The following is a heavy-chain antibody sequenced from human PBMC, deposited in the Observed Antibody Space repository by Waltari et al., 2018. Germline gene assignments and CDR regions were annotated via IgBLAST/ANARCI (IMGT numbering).Heavy chain of an antibody. Sequence: EVQLVESGGGLVKPGGSLRLSCAASGFTFSSYSMNWVRQAPGKGLEWGSSISSISSYIYYADSVKGRFTISRDNAKNSLYLQMNSLRAEDTAVYYCARGPSTSAGAFDIWGQGTMVTVSS. CDR3: ARGPSTSAGAFDI. V-gene: IGHV3-21*01. CDR2: ISSISSYI. D-gene: IGHD2-15*01. J-gene: IGHJ3*02. CDR1: GFTFSSYS.